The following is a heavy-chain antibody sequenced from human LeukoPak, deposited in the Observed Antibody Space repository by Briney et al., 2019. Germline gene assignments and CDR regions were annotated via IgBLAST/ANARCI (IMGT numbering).Heavy chain of an antibody. V-gene: IGHV1-18*01. D-gene: IGHD3-10*01. CDR1: GYTFTSYG. Sequence: ASVKVSCKASGYTFTSYGIRWVRQARGRGLEWMGWISSYNGNTNYAQKLQGRVTVTTDTSANTAYMQLRSLRSDDTEVYYCAREYYGHNDYWGQGTLVTVSS. CDR3: AREYYGHNDY. CDR2: ISSYNGNT. J-gene: IGHJ4*02.